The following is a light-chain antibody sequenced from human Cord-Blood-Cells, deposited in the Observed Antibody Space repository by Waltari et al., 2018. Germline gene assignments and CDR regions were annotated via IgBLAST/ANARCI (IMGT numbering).Light chain of an antibody. Sequence: QSPLTPPASVSGSPGQSITISCSGTSSDVGGYNYVSWYQQHPGKAPKLMIYDVSNRPSGVSNRFSGSKSGNTASLTISGIQAEDEADYYCSSYTSSSTVVFGGGTKLTVL. CDR3: SSYTSSSTVV. CDR1: SSDVGGYNY. J-gene: IGLJ2*01. CDR2: DVS. V-gene: IGLV2-14*01.